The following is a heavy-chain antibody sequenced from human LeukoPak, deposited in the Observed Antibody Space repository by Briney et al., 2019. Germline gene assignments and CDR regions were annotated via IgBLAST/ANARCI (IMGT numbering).Heavy chain of an antibody. CDR1: GFTFSSYA. V-gene: IGHV3-23*01. J-gene: IGHJ4*02. CDR3: AKAEGYDILTGLVY. Sequence: PGGSLRLSCATSGFTFSSYAMSWVRQAPGKGLEWVSGIGASGGSTYYADSVKGRFTISRDNSKNTLYLQMDSLRTEDTAVYYCAKAEGYDILTGLVYWGQRPLVTVSS. D-gene: IGHD3-9*01. CDR2: IGASGGST.